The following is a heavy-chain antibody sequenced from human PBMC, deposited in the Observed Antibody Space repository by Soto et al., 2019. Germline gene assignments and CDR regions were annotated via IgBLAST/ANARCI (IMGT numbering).Heavy chain of an antibody. CDR2: ISSSSSTI. CDR3: ARDYCSGGSCYGTNWFDP. D-gene: IGHD2-15*01. CDR1: GFTFSSYS. J-gene: IGHJ5*02. V-gene: IGHV3-48*02. Sequence: GGSLRLSCAASGFTFSSYSMNWVRQAPGKGLEWVSYISSSSSTIYYADSVKGRFAISRDNAKNSLYLQMNSLRDEDTAVYYCARDYCSGGSCYGTNWFDPWGQGTLVTVSS.